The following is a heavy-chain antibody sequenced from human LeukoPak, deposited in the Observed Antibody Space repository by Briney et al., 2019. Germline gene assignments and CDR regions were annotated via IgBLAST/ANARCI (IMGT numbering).Heavy chain of an antibody. CDR1: GFTFSSYS. J-gene: IGHJ4*02. CDR3: ARDFPPYYYDSSGYYPSIDY. V-gene: IGHV3-21*01. Sequence: MAGGSLRLSCAASGFTFSSYSMNWVRQAPGEGLEWVSSISSSSSYIYYADSVKGRFTISRDNAKNSLYLQMNSLRAEDTAVYYCARDFPPYYYDSSGYYPSIDYWGQGTLVTVSS. CDR2: ISSSSSYI. D-gene: IGHD3-22*01.